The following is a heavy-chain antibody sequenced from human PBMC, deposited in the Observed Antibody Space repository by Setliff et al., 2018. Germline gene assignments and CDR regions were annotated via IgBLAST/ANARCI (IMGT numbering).Heavy chain of an antibody. CDR3: TRAEAYGFGGDY. D-gene: IGHD3-10*01. V-gene: IGHV4-4*07. J-gene: IGHJ4*02. CDR2: LHTSGST. CDR1: GVSIRSYY. Sequence: PSETLSLTCTVSGVSIRSYYWSWIRQPPGKGLEWVGRLHTSGSTNYNPSLKSRVTISVDTSRNQFSLKLSSLTAADTAVYYCTRAEAYGFGGDYWGQGILVTVSS.